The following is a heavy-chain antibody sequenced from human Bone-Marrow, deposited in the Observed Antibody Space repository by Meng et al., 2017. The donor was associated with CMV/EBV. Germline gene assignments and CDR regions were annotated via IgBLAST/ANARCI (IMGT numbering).Heavy chain of an antibody. CDR3: AREYSSSSDGMDV. J-gene: IGHJ6*02. CDR1: GLTFSNAW. CDR2: ISSSSSYI. Sequence: GGSLRLSCAASGLTFSNAWMSWVRQAPGKGLEWVSSISSSSSYIYYADSVKGRFTISRDNAKNSLYLQMNSLRAEDTAVYYCAREYSSSSDGMDVWGRGTTVTVSS. D-gene: IGHD6-6*01. V-gene: IGHV3-21*01.